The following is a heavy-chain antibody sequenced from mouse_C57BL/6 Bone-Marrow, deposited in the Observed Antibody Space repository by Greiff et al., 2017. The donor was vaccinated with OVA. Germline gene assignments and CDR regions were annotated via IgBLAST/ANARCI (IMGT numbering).Heavy chain of an antibody. CDR3: LRYFDY. CDR2: IYPGDGDT. CDR1: GYAFSSSW. V-gene: IGHV1-82*01. J-gene: IGHJ2*02. Sequence: QVPLKVPGPELVKPGASVKISCKASGYAFSSSWMNWVKQRPGKGLEWIGRIYPGDGDTNYNGKFKGKATLTADKSSSTAYMQLSSLTSEDSAVYFCLRYFDYWGQGTSLTVSS.